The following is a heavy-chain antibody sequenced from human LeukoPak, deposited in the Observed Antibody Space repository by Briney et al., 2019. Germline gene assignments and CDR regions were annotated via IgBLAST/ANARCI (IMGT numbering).Heavy chain of an antibody. D-gene: IGHD3-9*01. Sequence: GGPLRLSCAASGFTFSRHWMRWARQAPGKGLEWVADIRPDGSETKYVESVKGRFTISRDNAKYSLFLQMNSLRVEDTAVYHCAKDSDWSFDIWGQGTMVTVSS. J-gene: IGHJ3*02. CDR1: GFTFSRHW. CDR2: IRPDGSET. V-gene: IGHV3-7*01. CDR3: AKDSDWSFDI.